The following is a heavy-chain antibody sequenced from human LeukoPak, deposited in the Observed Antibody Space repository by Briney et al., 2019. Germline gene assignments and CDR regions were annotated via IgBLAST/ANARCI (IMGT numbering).Heavy chain of an antibody. CDR3: ARGFDSSGYNKYYFDY. D-gene: IGHD3-22*01. J-gene: IGHJ4*02. Sequence: GGSLRLSCAASGFTFSSYAMHWVRQAPGKGLEWVAVISYDGSNKYYADSVKGRFTISRDDSKNTLYLQMNSLRAEDTAVYYCARGFDSSGYNKYYFDYWGQGTLVTVSS. V-gene: IGHV3-30-3*01. CDR1: GFTFSSYA. CDR2: ISYDGSNK.